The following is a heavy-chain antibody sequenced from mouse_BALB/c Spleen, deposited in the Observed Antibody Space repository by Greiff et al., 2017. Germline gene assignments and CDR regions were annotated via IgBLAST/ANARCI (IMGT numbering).Heavy chain of an antibody. CDR1: GYTFTSYW. J-gene: IGHJ4*01. CDR3: TRSVYYGNYYYYAMDY. CDR2: IYPGNSDT. V-gene: IGHV1-5*01. Sequence: VQLQQSGAELVRPGTSVKMSCKASGYTFTSYWMHWVKQRPGQGLEWIGAIYPGNSDTSYNQKFKGKAKLTAVTSTSTTYMELSSLTNEDSAVYYCTRSVYYGNYYYYAMDYWGQGTSVTVSS. D-gene: IGHD2-1*01.